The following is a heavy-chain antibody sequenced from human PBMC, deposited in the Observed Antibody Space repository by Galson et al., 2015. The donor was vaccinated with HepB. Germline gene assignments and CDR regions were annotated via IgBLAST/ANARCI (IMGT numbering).Heavy chain of an antibody. V-gene: IGHV1-46*03. CDR3: AISTYSNMIGVRRTQHGGYFDY. J-gene: IGHJ4*02. CDR2: INPSGGRT. Sequence: SVKVSCKASGYTFTTYYMHWVRQAPGQGLEWMGIINPSGGRTTYAQKFQGRVMMTRDTSTSTVYMEMRSLTSEDTAVYYCAISTYSNMIGVRRTQHGGYFDYWGQGTLVTVSS. D-gene: IGHD3-22*01. CDR1: GYTFTTYY.